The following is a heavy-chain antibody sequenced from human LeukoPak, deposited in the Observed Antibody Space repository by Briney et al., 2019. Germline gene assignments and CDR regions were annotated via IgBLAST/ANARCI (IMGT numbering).Heavy chain of an antibody. D-gene: IGHD3-10*01. CDR1: GFTFSSYG. J-gene: IGHJ4*02. CDR3: AKGPHYYGSGSFVDY. Sequence: GGSLRFSCAASGFTFSSYGMHWVRQAPGKGLEWVAFIRYDGSNKYYADSGKGRFTISRDNSKNTLYLQMNSLRAEDTAVYYCAKGPHYYGSGSFVDYWGQGTLVTVSS. CDR2: IRYDGSNK. V-gene: IGHV3-30*02.